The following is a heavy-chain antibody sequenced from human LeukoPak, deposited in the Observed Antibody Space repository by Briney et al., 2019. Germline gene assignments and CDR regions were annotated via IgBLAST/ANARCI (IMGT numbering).Heavy chain of an antibody. J-gene: IGHJ4*02. V-gene: IGHV3-48*04. Sequence: PGGSLRLSCEGSGFTFSTYYMSWVRQAPGKGLEWVSYISSGSSTIYYADSVKGRFTISRDNAKNSLYLQMNSLRVEDTAVYYCATHPVYDYGFWGQGTLVTVSS. CDR2: ISSGSSTI. CDR3: ATHPVYDYGF. D-gene: IGHD4-17*01. CDR1: GFTFSTYY.